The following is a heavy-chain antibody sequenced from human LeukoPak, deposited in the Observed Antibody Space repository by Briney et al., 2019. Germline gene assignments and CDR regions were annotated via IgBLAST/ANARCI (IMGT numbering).Heavy chain of an antibody. CDR1: GFTFSSYA. CDR2: ISGSGGST. J-gene: IGHJ4*02. CDR3: ARYNWNYFDY. D-gene: IGHD1-20*01. V-gene: IGHV3-23*01. Sequence: GGSLRPSCAASGFTFSSYAMSWVRQAPGKGLEWVSAISGSGGSTYYADSVKGRFTISRDNSKNTLYLQMNSLRAEDTAVYYCARYNWNYFDYWGQGTLVTVSS.